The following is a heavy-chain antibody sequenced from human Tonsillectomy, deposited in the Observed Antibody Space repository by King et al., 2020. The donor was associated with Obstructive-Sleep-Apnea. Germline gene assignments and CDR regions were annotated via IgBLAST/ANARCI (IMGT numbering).Heavy chain of an antibody. CDR2: IYPGDSDT. V-gene: IGHV5-51*01. CDR3: ARQQRNAAGTDYPDAGLDI. Sequence: QLVQSGVEAKKPGESVRVSCTSSGFSFTKHWIAWVRQMPGKGLEWMGIIYPGDSDTRYSPTFQGQVTFSVARSTNTSFLRWTFLRVSDTAIFYCARQQRNAAGTDYPDAGLDIWGQGTMVIVSS. CDR1: GFSFTKHW. D-gene: IGHD3-10*01. J-gene: IGHJ3*02.